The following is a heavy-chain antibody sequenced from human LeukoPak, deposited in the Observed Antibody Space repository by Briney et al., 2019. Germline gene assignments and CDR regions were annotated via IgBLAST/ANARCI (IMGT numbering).Heavy chain of an antibody. CDR2: MNPNSGNT. D-gene: IGHD3-10*01. J-gene: IGHJ5*02. V-gene: IGHV1-8*01. CDR1: GYTFTSYD. CDR3: AIPLEVRGWDFDR. Sequence: RASVTVSCKASGYTFTSYDINWVRQATGQGLEWMGWMNPNSGNTGYAQKFEGRLTMTRNTSVSTAYMELSSLRSEDTAVYYCAIPLEVRGWDFDRWGQGTLVTVSS.